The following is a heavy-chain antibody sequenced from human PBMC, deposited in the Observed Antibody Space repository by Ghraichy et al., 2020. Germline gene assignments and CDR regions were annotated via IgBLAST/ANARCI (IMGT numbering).Heavy chain of an antibody. J-gene: IGHJ6*02. CDR2: INHSGST. D-gene: IGHD6-13*01. CDR1: GGSFSGYY. Sequence: SHTLSLTCAVYGGSFSGYYWSWIRQPPGKGLEWIGEINHSGSTNYNPSLKSRVTISVDTSKNQFSLKLSSVTAAYTAVYYFARDSRWCSSSWSDRYYYYYGMDLCCQGTTVTGSS. V-gene: IGHV4-34*01. CDR3: ARDSRWCSSSWSDRYYYYYGMDL.